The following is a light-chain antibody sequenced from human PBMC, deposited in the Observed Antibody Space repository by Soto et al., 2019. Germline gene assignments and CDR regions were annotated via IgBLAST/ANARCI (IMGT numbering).Light chain of an antibody. J-gene: IGKJ5*01. CDR2: SAS. CDR3: QQYHSWPA. V-gene: IGKV3-15*01. Sequence: EIVMTQSPATLSLSPGQRATLSCRASQSVSSKLAWYQQRPGQAPRLLIYSASTRATGIPARFSGNGSGTEFTLTISSLQSEDSAVYYCQQYHSWPAFGQGTRLE. CDR1: QSVSSK.